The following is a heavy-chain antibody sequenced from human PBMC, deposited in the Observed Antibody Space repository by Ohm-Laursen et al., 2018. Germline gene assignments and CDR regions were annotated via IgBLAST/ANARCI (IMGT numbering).Heavy chain of an antibody. CDR2: INHSRST. J-gene: IGHJ4*02. CDR3: ARHASVTGLDY. CDR1: GGSFSGCY. Sequence: TLSLTCAVYGGSFSGCYWNWIRQPPGKGLEWIGEINHSRSTKYNSSFKSRLLISVDRSKNQFSLKLSSVIAADTAMYYCARHASVTGLDYWGQGTLVTVSS. D-gene: IGHD6-19*01. V-gene: IGHV4-34*09.